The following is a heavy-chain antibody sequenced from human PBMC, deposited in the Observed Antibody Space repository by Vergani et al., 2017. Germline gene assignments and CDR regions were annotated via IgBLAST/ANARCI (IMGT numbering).Heavy chain of an antibody. CDR2: IYYSGST. CDR3: ARESIVVVPAAIHYYGMDV. D-gene: IGHD2-2*01. J-gene: IGHJ6*02. Sequence: QVQLQESGPGLVKPSETLSLTCTVSGGSISSYYWSWIRQPPGKGLEWIGYIYYSGSTNYNPSLKSRVTISVDTSKNQFSLKLSSVTAADTAVYYCARESIVVVPAAIHYYGMDVWGQGP. V-gene: IGHV4-59*12. CDR1: GGSISSYY.